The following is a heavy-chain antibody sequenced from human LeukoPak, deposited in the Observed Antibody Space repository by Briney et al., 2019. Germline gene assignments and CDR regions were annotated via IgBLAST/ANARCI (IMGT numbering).Heavy chain of an antibody. CDR2: ISSSSSYI. D-gene: IGHD6-13*01. Sequence: GGSLRLSCAASGFTFSSYSMNWVRQAPGKGLEWVSSISSSSSYIYYADSVKGRFTISRDNAKNSLYLQMNSLRAEDTAVYYCARGAGISSSWYLGRYYMDVWGKGTTVTISS. CDR1: GFTFSSYS. J-gene: IGHJ6*03. CDR3: ARGAGISSSWYLGRYYMDV. V-gene: IGHV3-21*04.